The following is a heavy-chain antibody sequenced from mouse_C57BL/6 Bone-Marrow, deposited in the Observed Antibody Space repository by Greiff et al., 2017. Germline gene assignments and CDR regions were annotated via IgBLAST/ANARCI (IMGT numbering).Heavy chain of an antibody. J-gene: IGHJ3*01. CDR2: IWSGGST. V-gene: IGHV2-2*01. Sequence: QVQLQQSGPGLVQPSQSLSITCTVSGFSFTSYGVNWVRQSPGKGLEWLGVIWSGGSTDYTAAFISRLIISKDNSNSQLFFKMNRLQADDTARYYCARNFRSSYVAGFAYWGQGTLVTVSS. CDR1: GFSFTSYG. D-gene: IGHD1-1*01. CDR3: ARNFRSSYVAGFAY.